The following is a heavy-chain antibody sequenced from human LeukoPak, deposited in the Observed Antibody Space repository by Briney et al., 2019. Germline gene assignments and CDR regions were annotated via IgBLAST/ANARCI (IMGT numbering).Heavy chain of an antibody. V-gene: IGHV1-2*06. D-gene: IGHD3-22*01. J-gene: IGHJ5*02. CDR1: GYTFTGYY. Sequence: ASVKVSCKASGYTFTGYYMHWVRQAPGQGLEWMGRINPNSGGTNYAQKFQGRVTMTRDTSISTAYMELSRPRSDDTAVYYCARDSGDYYDSSGYNWFDPWGQGTLVNVSS. CDR2: INPNSGGT. CDR3: ARDSGDYYDSSGYNWFDP.